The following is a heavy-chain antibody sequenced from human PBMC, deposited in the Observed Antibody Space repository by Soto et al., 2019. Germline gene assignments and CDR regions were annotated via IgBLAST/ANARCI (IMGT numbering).Heavy chain of an antibody. CDR1: GGSFSGYY. Sequence: QVQLQQWGAGLLKPSETLFLTCAVYGGSFSGYYWSWIRQPPGKGLEWIGEINHSGSTNYNPSLKSRVTISVDTSKNQFSLKLSSVTAADTAVYYCASGGDYSNYGAPEYYYYYYMDVWGKGTTVTVSS. J-gene: IGHJ6*03. V-gene: IGHV4-34*01. CDR2: INHSGST. CDR3: ASGGDYSNYGAPEYYYYYYMDV. D-gene: IGHD4-4*01.